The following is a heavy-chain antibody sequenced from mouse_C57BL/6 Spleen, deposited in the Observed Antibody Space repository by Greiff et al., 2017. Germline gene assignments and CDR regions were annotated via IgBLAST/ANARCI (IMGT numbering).Heavy chain of an antibody. CDR2: ISSGSSTI. J-gene: IGHJ2*01. V-gene: IGHV5-17*01. D-gene: IGHD6-5*01. Sequence: VQLKESGGGLVKPGGSLKLSCAASGFTFSDYGMHWVRQAPEKGLEWVAYISSGSSTIYYADTVKGRFTISRDNAKNTLFLQMTSLRSEDTAMYYCAASYYYFDYWGQGTTLTVSS. CDR3: AASYYYFDY. CDR1: GFTFSDYG.